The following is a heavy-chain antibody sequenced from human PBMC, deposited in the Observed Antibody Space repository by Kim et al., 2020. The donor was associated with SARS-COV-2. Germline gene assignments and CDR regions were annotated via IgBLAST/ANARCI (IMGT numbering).Heavy chain of an antibody. D-gene: IGHD3-10*01. CDR3: ARESFGSGKYAFDI. V-gene: IGHV4-30-2*05. Sequence: PSLKSRVTISVDTSTSQFSLKLNSVTAADTAVYNCARESFGSGKYAFDIWGQGTMVTVSS. J-gene: IGHJ3*02.